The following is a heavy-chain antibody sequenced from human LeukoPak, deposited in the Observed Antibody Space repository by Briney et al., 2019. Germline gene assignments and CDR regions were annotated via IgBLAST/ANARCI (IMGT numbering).Heavy chain of an antibody. CDR1: GFIFSSNG. CDR2: ISYDGKNK. V-gene: IGHV3-30*18. Sequence: GGSLRLSCVASGFIFSSNGMHWVRQAPGKGLEWVALISYDGKNKYYENSVKGRFTISRDDYMNTLYLQMNSLRAEDTALYYCANVPYSSSWYPGTWGQGTLVTVSS. J-gene: IGHJ5*02. D-gene: IGHD6-13*01. CDR3: ANVPYSSSWYPGT.